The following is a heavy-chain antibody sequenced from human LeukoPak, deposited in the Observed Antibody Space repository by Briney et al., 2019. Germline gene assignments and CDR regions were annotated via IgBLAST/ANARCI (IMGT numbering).Heavy chain of an antibody. CDR3: ARALGAFDI. CDR1: GYSITSAYY. CDR2: IYHSGST. Sequence: SETLSLTCTVSGYSITSAYYWGWIRQPPGKGLEWIGSIYHSGSTYYNPSLKSRVTISVDTSKNQVSLKLNSVTAADTAVYYCARALGAFDIWGQGTMVTVSS. J-gene: IGHJ3*02. V-gene: IGHV4-38-2*02.